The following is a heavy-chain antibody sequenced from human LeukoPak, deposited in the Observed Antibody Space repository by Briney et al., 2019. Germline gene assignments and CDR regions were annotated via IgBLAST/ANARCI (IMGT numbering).Heavy chain of an antibody. CDR1: GFTFSSYS. J-gene: IGHJ4*02. Sequence: GGSLRLSCAASGFTFSSYSMNWVRQAPGKGLEWVSSISSSSSYIYYADSVKGRFTISRDNAKNSLYLQMNSLRAEDTAVYYCAMMNSGSCWGSGFDYWGQGTLVTVSS. V-gene: IGHV3-21*01. D-gene: IGHD1-26*01. CDR2: ISSSSSYI. CDR3: AMMNSGSCWGSGFDY.